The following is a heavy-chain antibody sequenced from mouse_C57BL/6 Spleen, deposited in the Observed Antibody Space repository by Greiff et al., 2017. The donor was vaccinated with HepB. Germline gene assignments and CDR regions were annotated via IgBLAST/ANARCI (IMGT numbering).Heavy chain of an antibody. J-gene: IGHJ2*01. CDR2: IDPADSYT. Sequence: VQLQQPGAELVKPGASVKLSCKASGYTFTSYWMQWVKQRPGQGLEWIGEIDPADSYTNYNQKFKGKATLTVDTSSSTAYMQLSSLTSEDSAVYYCASRDDSGFDYWGQGTTLTVSS. D-gene: IGHD2-4*01. CDR3: ASRDDSGFDY. V-gene: IGHV1-50*01. CDR1: GYTFTSYW.